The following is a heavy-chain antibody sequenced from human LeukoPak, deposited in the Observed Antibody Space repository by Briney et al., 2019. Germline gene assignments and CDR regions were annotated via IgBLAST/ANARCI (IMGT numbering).Heavy chain of an antibody. D-gene: IGHD3-22*01. CDR1: GYTFTSYY. CDR2: INPSGGST. V-gene: IGHV1-46*01. J-gene: IGHJ4*02. Sequence: ASVKVSCKASGYTFTSYYMHWVRQAPGQGLEWMGIINPSGGSTSYAQKFQGRVTMTRDTSTSTVYMELSSLRSEDTAVYYCARGDRTYYYDSSGYYWGQGTLVTVSS. CDR3: ARGDRTYYYDSSGYY.